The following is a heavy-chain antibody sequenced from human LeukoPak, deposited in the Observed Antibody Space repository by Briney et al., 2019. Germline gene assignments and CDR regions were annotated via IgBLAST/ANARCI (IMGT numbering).Heavy chain of an antibody. CDR2: ISSSSSYI. J-gene: IGHJ6*03. D-gene: IGHD4-23*01. Sequence: GGSLRLSCAASGFTFSSYSMNWVRQAPGKGLEWVSSISSSSSYIYYADSVKGRFTISRDNAKNSLYLQMNSLTAADTAVYYCARVGRGNSGLLFYYYYMDVWGKGTTVTVSS. CDR1: GFTFSSYS. CDR3: ARVGRGNSGLLFYYYYMDV. V-gene: IGHV3-21*04.